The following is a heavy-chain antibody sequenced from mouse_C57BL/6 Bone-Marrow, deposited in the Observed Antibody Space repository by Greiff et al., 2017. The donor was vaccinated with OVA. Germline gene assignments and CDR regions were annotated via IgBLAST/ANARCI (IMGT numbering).Heavy chain of an antibody. CDR1: GFTFSDYG. CDR3: ARINYWYFDV. CDR2: ISSGSSTL. V-gene: IGHV5-17*01. J-gene: IGHJ1*03. Sequence: EVTLMESGGGLVKPGGSLKLSCAASGFTFSDYGLHCVLQAPETVLEWVAYISSGSSTLYYAATVKGRFTISRDNAKNTLFMQMTSLRSEDTAMYYCARINYWYFDVWGRGTTVTVSS.